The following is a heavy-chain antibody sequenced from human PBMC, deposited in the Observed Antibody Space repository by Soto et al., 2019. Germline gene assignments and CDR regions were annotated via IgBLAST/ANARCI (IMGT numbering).Heavy chain of an antibody. V-gene: IGHV4-59*01. CDR1: GGSISSYY. J-gene: IGHJ4*02. D-gene: IGHD2-21*01. Sequence: QVQLQESGPGLVKPSETLSLTCTVSGGSISSYYWSWIRQPPGKGLEWIGYIYYSGSTNYNPSLKSRVTISVDTSKNQFSLKLSSVTAADTAVYYCARDHGFRYWGQGTLVTVSS. CDR3: ARDHGFRY. CDR2: IYYSGST.